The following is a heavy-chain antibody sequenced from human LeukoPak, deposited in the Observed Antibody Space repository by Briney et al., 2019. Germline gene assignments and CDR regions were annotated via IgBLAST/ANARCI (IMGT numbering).Heavy chain of an antibody. J-gene: IGHJ4*02. CDR1: GFTFSSYA. CDR3: AKRSRAAAGTHDC. CDR2: ISGSGGST. D-gene: IGHD6-13*01. Sequence: GGSLRLSCAASGFTFSSYALTWVRQAPGKGLEWVSAISGSGGSTYYADSVNGRFTISRDNSKDTLYLQMNSLRVEDTAVYYCAKRSRAAAGTHDCWGQGTLVTVSS. V-gene: IGHV3-23*01.